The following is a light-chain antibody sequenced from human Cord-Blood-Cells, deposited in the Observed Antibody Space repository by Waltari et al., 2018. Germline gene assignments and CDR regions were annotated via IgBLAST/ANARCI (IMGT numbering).Light chain of an antibody. CDR3: SSYTSSGTLV. J-gene: IGLJ3*02. V-gene: IGLV2-14*01. Sequence: QSALTQPASVSGSPGQSITISCTGTSSDVGGYNYVPWYQQHPGKAPKLMIYDVSKRPSGVSNRFSGSKSGNTASLTISGLQAEDEADYYCSSYTSSGTLVFGGGTKLTVL. CDR2: DVS. CDR1: SSDVGGYNY.